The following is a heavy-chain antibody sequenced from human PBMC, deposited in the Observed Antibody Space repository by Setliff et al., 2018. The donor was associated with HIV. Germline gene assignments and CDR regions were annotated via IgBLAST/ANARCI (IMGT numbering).Heavy chain of an antibody. Sequence: PSETLSLTCAVYGGSFSGYCWSWIRQPPGKGLEWIGEMQHSGRTNYNPSLRSRVTTSVDTSKSQFSLKLSSVTAADTAVYYCARVSCSSWYSIPLYCYYTMDVWSKGTTVAFSS. CDR2: MQHSGRT. D-gene: IGHD6-13*01. CDR3: ARVSCSSWYSIPLYCYYTMDV. CDR1: GGSFSGYC. J-gene: IGHJ6*03. V-gene: IGHV4-34*01.